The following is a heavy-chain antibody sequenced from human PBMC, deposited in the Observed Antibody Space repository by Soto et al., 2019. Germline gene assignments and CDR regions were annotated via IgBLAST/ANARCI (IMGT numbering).Heavy chain of an antibody. V-gene: IGHV1-18*01. J-gene: IGHJ4*02. CDR3: ARFTWSSFYIVVPAATLFDY. D-gene: IGHD2-2*01. Sequence: ASVKVSCKASGYTFTSYGISWVRQAPGQGLEWMGWISAYNGNTNYAQKLQGRVTMTTDTSTSTAYMELRSLRSDDTAVYYCARFTWSSFYIVVPAATLFDYWGQGTLVTVSS. CDR2: ISAYNGNT. CDR1: GYTFTSYG.